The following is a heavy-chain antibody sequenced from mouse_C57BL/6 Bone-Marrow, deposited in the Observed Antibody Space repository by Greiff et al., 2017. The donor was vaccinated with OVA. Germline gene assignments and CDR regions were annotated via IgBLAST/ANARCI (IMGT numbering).Heavy chain of an antibody. V-gene: IGHV5-6*01. J-gene: IGHJ3*01. D-gene: IGHD2-2*01. CDR3: ARDGYDGAY. CDR1: GFTFSSYG. CDR2: ISSGGSYT. Sequence: EVQLVESGGDLVKPGGSLKLSCAASGFTFSSYGMSWVRQTPDKRLEWVATISSGGSYTYYPDSVKGRFTITRDNAKNTLYLQMSSLKSEDTAMYYCARDGYDGAYWGQGTVVTVSA.